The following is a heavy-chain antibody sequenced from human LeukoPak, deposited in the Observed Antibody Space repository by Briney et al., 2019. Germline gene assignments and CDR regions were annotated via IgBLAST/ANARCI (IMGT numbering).Heavy chain of an antibody. CDR2: ISGSGGST. V-gene: IGHV3-23*01. CDR1: GFTFSGFA. CDR3: AKDLWQLEGFFDY. D-gene: IGHD3-3*01. Sequence: GGSLELPLAAFGFTFSGFALSGFRRAPGKGREGVSAISGSGGSTYYADSVKGRSTISRDNSKNTLYLQMNSLRAEDTAVYYCAKDLWQLEGFFDYWGQGTLVTVSS. J-gene: IGHJ4*02.